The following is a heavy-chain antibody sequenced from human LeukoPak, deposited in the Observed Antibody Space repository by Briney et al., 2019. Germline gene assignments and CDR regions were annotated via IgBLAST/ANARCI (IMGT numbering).Heavy chain of an antibody. CDR3: ARSRFYGDYDY. CDR2: IYYSGST. V-gene: IGHV4-59*08. J-gene: IGHJ4*02. CDR1: GGSISSYY. D-gene: IGHD4-17*01. Sequence: SETLSLTCTVSGGSISSYYRSWIRQPPGKGLEWIGYIYYSGSTNYNPSLKSRVTISVDTSKNQFSLKLSSVTAADTAVYYCARSRFYGDYDYWGQGTLVTVSS.